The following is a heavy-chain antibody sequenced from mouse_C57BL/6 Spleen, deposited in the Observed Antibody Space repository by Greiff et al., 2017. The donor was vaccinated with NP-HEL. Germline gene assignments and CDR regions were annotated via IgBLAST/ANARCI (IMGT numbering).Heavy chain of an antibody. CDR3: ARRANWDYAMDY. Sequence: EVMLVESGGGLVKPGGSLKLSCAASGFTFSSYTMSWVRQTPEKRLEWVATISGGGGNTYYPDSVKGRFTISRDNAKNTLYLQMSSLRSEDTALYYCARRANWDYAMDYWGQGTSVTVSS. D-gene: IGHD4-1*01. CDR1: GFTFSSYT. V-gene: IGHV5-9*01. CDR2: ISGGGGNT. J-gene: IGHJ4*01.